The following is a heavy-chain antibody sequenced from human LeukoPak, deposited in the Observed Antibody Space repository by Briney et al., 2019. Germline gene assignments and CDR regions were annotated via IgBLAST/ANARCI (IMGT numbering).Heavy chain of an antibody. CDR3: AREDVVLVDAVRYYYYGMDV. V-gene: IGHV1-46*01. D-gene: IGHD2-8*01. CDR2: INPSGGST. Sequence: ASVKVSCKASGYNFISYYMHWVRQAPGQGLEWMGIINPSGGSTSYAQKFQNRVTMTRDTSTSTVYMELSSLKSEDTAVYYCAREDVVLVDAVRYYYYGMDVWGQGTTVTVSS. CDR1: GYNFISYY. J-gene: IGHJ6*01.